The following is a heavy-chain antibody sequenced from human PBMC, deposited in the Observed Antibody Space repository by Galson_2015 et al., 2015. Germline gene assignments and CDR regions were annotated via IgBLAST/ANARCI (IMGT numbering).Heavy chain of an antibody. CDR1: GFTFSNYW. CDR3: ARDGPKGLTSFDY. D-gene: IGHD1-14*01. J-gene: IGHJ4*02. Sequence: SLRLSCAASGFTFSNYWLNWVRQAPGKGLEWVATIKHDGREKYYVDSVKGRFTISRDNAANLMYLQMNGLRAGDSAVYYCARDGPKGLTSFDYWGQ. V-gene: IGHV3-7*01. CDR2: IKHDGREK.